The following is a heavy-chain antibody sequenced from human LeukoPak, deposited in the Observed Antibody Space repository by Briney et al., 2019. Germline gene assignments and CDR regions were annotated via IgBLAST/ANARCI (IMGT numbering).Heavy chain of an antibody. CDR3: ARDVALSGYDYVWGSPFDY. CDR2: ISWNSGSI. CDR1: GFTFDDYA. J-gene: IGHJ4*02. Sequence: GRSLRLSCAASGFTFDDYAMHWVRQAPGKGLEWVSGISWNSGSIGYADSVKGRFTISRDNAKNSLYLQMNSLRAEDTAVYYCARDVALSGYDYVWGSPFDYWGQGTLVTVSS. D-gene: IGHD3-16*01. V-gene: IGHV3-9*01.